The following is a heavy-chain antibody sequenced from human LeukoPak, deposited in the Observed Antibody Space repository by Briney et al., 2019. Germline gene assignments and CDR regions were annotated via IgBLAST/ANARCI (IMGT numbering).Heavy chain of an antibody. D-gene: IGHD1-14*01. V-gene: IGHV4-39*07. CDR1: GGSISSSSYY. Sequence: PSETLSLTCTVSGGSISSSSYYWGWIRQPPGKGLEWIGSIYYSGSTYYNPSLKSRVTISVDTSKNQFSLKLSSVTAANTAVYYCAREGTGRGFDYWGQGTLVTVSS. CDR3: AREGTGRGFDY. CDR2: IYYSGST. J-gene: IGHJ4*02.